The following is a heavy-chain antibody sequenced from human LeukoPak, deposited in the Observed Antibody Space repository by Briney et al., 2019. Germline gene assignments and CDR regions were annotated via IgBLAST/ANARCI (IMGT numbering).Heavy chain of an antibody. CDR3: ARRYFDY. J-gene: IGHJ4*02. CDR1: GFTFSSYG. CDR2: IWYDGSNK. Sequence: GGSLRLSCAASGFTFSSYGMHWVRQAPGKGLEWVAVIWYDGSNKYYADSVKGRFTISRDNAKNSLYLQMNSLRAEDTAVYYCARRYFDYWGQGTLVTVSS. V-gene: IGHV3-33*03.